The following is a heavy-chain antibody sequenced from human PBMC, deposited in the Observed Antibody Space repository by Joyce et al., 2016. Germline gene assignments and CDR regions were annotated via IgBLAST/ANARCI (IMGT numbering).Heavy chain of an antibody. CDR3: AKDLLEVRGVIDY. CDR1: GFTFSSNA. CDR2: ISGSFGST. D-gene: IGHD3-10*01. V-gene: IGHV3-23*01. J-gene: IGHJ4*02. Sequence: EVQLLESGGGLVQPGGSLRLSCAASGFTFSSNAMSWVRPAQGKGLEWVSGISGSFGSTYYAESVKGRFTISRDNSKNTLYLQMNSLRAEDTAVYYCAKDLLEVRGVIDYWGQGILVTVSS.